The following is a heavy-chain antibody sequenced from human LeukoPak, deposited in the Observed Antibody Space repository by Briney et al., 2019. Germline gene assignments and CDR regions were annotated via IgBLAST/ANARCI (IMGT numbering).Heavy chain of an antibody. Sequence: MTSETLSLTCTVSGGSISSYYWSWIRRPAGKGLEWIGRNYTSGSTNYNPSLKSRVTMSVDTSKNQFSLKLSSVTAADTAVYYCARVSVLRFLDWSPPLPDMDVWGKGTTVTVSS. V-gene: IGHV4-4*07. CDR3: ARVSVLRFLDWSPPLPDMDV. CDR1: GGSISSYY. D-gene: IGHD3-3*01. CDR2: NYTSGST. J-gene: IGHJ6*03.